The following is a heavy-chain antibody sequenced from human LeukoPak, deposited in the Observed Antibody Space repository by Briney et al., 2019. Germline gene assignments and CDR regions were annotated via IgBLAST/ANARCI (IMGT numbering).Heavy chain of an antibody. V-gene: IGHV1-2*02. J-gene: IGHJ4*02. Sequence: GASVKVSCKASGYTFTGYFLHWVRQAPGQGLEWMGWMNPNSGDTNSAQKFQGRVTMTRDTSISTAYMELNSLRSDDTAVYCCARQVAGSGDYWGQGTLVTVSS. CDR2: MNPNSGDT. D-gene: IGHD3-10*01. CDR1: GYTFTGYF. CDR3: ARQVAGSGDY.